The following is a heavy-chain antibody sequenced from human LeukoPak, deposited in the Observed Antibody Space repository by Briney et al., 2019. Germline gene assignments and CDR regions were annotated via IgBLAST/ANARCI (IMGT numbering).Heavy chain of an antibody. Sequence: SETLSLTCTVSGGSISSHYWSWIRQPPGKGLEWIGYIYSSGSTNYNPSLKSRVTISVDTSKNQFSLKLSSVTAADTAVYYCARGYGAAPSPADYWGQGTLVTVSS. V-gene: IGHV4-59*11. J-gene: IGHJ4*02. CDR2: IYSSGST. CDR3: ARGYGAAPSPADY. CDR1: GGSISSHY. D-gene: IGHD4/OR15-4a*01.